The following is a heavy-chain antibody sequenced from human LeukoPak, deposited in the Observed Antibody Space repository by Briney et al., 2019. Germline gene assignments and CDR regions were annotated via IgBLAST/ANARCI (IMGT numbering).Heavy chain of an antibody. CDR2: ISGSGGST. V-gene: IGHV3-23*01. Sequence: GGSLRLSCGASGFTFSSYGMSWVRQAPGKGLEWVSAISGSGGSTYYADSVKGRFTISRDNSKNTLYLQMNSLRAEDTAVYYCAKWGESNFDYWGQGTLVTVSS. CDR3: AKWGESNFDY. J-gene: IGHJ4*02. D-gene: IGHD3-10*01. CDR1: GFTFSSYG.